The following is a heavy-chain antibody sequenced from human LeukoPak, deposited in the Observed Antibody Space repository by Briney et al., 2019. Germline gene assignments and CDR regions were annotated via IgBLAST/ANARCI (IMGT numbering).Heavy chain of an antibody. Sequence: PGGSLRLSCAASGFTFNYAWMSWVRQAPGKGLEWVGRVKSKTDGETTDCAAPVKGRFTISRDDSKNTLYLQMNSLKTEDTALYYCTTAPSGYAYMNGWHLDYWGQGALVTVSS. D-gene: IGHD5-18*01. CDR3: TTAPSGYAYMNGWHLDY. CDR1: GFTFNYAW. V-gene: IGHV3-15*01. CDR2: VKSKTDGETT. J-gene: IGHJ4*02.